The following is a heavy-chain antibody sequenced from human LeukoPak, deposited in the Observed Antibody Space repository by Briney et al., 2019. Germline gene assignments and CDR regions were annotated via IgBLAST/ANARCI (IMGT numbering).Heavy chain of an antibody. J-gene: IGHJ4*02. CDR2: IGSSSTYI. V-gene: IGHV3-21*01. CDR3: ARSYYYDSSGSLG. CDR1: GFTFSSYS. D-gene: IGHD3-22*01. Sequence: GGSLRLSCAASGFTFSSYSINWVRRAPGQGLKWDSSIGSSSTYIYYADSVKGRFTISRDNAKNSPYLKMNSLRAEDTAVYYCARSYYYDSSGSLGWGQGTLVTVSS.